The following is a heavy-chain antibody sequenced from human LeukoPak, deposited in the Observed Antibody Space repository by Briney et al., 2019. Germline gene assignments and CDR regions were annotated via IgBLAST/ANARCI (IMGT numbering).Heavy chain of an antibody. CDR2: IYSGGTT. J-gene: IGHJ6*03. CDR3: ARADRYHYYCMDV. Sequence: GGSLRLSCAASGFTVSGNYMSWVRQAPGKGLEWLSVIYSGGTTYYAESVKGRFIISRDNARETLYLQMNGLSAEDTAVYYCARADRYHYYCMDVLGKGATVAVSS. CDR1: GFTVSGNY. V-gene: IGHV3-66*02.